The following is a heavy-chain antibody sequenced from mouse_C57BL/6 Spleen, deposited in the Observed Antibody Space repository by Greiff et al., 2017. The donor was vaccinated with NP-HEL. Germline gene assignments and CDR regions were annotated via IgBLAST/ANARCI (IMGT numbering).Heavy chain of an antibody. Sequence: VQLQQSGPVLVKPGPSVKISCKASGFTFTDYYMHWVKQSQGKSLEWIGLVNPYNGGTSYNHKVKGKATLTVDTSTSTAYMKLNSLTSRDSAVYYCSNGGVSRVVRTLGCWGKGTTLTVSS. J-gene: IGHJ2*01. D-gene: IGHD1-1*01. CDR2: VNPYNGGT. CDR3: SNGGVSRVVRTLGC. V-gene: IGHV1-36*01. CDR1: GFTFTDYY.